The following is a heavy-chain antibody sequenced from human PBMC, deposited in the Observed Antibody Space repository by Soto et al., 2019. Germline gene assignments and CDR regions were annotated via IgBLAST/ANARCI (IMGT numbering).Heavy chain of an antibody. CDR2: IYHSGST. CDR3: ARAITTVTTFDY. CDR1: GGSISSGGYS. D-gene: IGHD4-4*01. V-gene: IGHV4-30-2*01. J-gene: IGHJ4*02. Sequence: QLQLQESGSGLVKPSQTLSLTCAVSGGSISSGGYSWSWIRQPPGKGLEWIGYIYHSGSTYYNPSPKSRATPSVDRSKTQSSLKLSSVTAADTAVYSCARAITTVTTFDYWGQGTLVTVSS.